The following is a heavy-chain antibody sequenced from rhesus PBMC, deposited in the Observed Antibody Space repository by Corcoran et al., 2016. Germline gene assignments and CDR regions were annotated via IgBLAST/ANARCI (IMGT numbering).Heavy chain of an antibody. D-gene: IGHD6-13*01. J-gene: IGHJ6*01. CDR2: IYGSGGSN. Sequence: QVPLQESGPGLVKPSATLALNCAVSGFSIRRHYLTRLRQPLGNGCEWIRSIYGSGGSNYLNPSRKSRVTLSVDTSKNQFSLKLSSVTAADTAVYYCAREQIAAGHYYGLDSWGQGVVVTVSS. CDR1: GFSIRRHY. CDR3: AREQIAAGHYYGLDS. V-gene: IGHV4S14*01.